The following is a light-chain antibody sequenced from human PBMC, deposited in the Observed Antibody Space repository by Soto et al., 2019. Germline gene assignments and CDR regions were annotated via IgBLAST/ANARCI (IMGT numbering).Light chain of an antibody. CDR1: QSVSSSD. CDR2: VPS. Sequence: EIVLTQSPGTLSLSPGERATLSCRVSQSVSSSDLGWYQQKPGQAPGLAICVPSTSATSIPARFSGRWTGTEFTLNFSILQSEDVAVYFCQQYNKRPRTFGQGTKVDIK. V-gene: IGKV3-15*01. CDR3: QQYNKRPRT. J-gene: IGKJ1*01.